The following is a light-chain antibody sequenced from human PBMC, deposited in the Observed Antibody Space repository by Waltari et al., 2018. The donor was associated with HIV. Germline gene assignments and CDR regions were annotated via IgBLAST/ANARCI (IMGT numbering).Light chain of an antibody. CDR2: RKN. V-gene: IGLV1-47*01. CDR3: AAWDGSLSGVV. J-gene: IGLJ2*01. Sequence: QSVLTQPPSASGTPGQRVTISCSGSSSNIGSYYVYWYQQITRTAPKLLIYRKNHRPSGVPDRFAGSKSGTSASLAISGLRSEDEADYYCAAWDGSLSGVVFGGGTKLTVL. CDR1: SSNIGSYY.